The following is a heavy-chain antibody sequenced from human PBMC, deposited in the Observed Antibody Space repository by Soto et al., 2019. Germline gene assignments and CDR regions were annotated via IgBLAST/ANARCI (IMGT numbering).Heavy chain of an antibody. CDR1: GFTGIRNA. D-gene: IGHD4-17*01. Sequence: HSGGAPGFTGIRNAMNWVRRAPGKGLDWVSGISGSGGSPYYADSVKGRFTISRDNSKDTLYLRMNSLRVEDTAVYYCAKDLEGSVTRWCDFSGPGTQVTGSS. J-gene: IGHJ4*02. CDR2: ISGSGGSP. CDR3: AKDLEGSVTRWCDF. V-gene: IGHV3-23*01.